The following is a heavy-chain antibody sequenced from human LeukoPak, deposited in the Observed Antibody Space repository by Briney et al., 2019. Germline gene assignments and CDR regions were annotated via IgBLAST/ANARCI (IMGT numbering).Heavy chain of an antibody. D-gene: IGHD3-22*01. CDR3: TRDQVSYYYDSSGYYRY. V-gene: IGHV3-49*03. J-gene: IGHJ4*02. Sequence: GGSLRLSCTASGFTFGDYAMSWFRQAPGKGLEWVGFIRSKAYGGTTEYAASVKGRFTISRDDSKSIAYLQMNSLKTEDTAVYYCTRDQVSYYYDSSGYYRYWGQGTLVTVSS. CDR2: IRSKAYGGTT. CDR1: GFTFGDYA.